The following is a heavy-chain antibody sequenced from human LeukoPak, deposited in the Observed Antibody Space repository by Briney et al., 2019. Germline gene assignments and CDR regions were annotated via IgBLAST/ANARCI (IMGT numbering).Heavy chain of an antibody. CDR3: AGKAAAAGTFDY. CDR2: IYTSGST. Sequence: SETLSLTXTVSGGSISSGSYYWSWIRQPAGEGLEWIGRIYTSGSTNYNPSLKSRVTISVGTSKNQFSLKLSSVTAADTAVYYCAGKAAAAGTFDYWGQGTLVTVSS. D-gene: IGHD6-13*01. CDR1: GGSISSGSYY. V-gene: IGHV4-61*02. J-gene: IGHJ4*02.